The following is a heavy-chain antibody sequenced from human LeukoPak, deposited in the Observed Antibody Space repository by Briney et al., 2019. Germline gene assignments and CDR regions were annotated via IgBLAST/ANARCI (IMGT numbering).Heavy chain of an antibody. V-gene: IGHV3-7*01. D-gene: IGHD6-13*01. Sequence: GGSLRLSCAASGFTFSSYWMSWVRQAPGKGLEWVANIKQDGSEKYYVDSVKGRFTISRDNAKNSLYLQMSSLRAEDTAVYYCAREAAAGNDAFDIWGQGTMVTVSS. J-gene: IGHJ3*02. CDR2: IKQDGSEK. CDR1: GFTFSSYW. CDR3: AREAAAGNDAFDI.